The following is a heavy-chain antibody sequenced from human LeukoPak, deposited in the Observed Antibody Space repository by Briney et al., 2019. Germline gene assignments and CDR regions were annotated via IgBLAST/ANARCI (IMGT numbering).Heavy chain of an antibody. CDR3: AKDLDYYGTNANWFDP. Sequence: ETLSLTCAVYGGSFSGYYWSWVRQAPGKGLEWVSAISGSGGSTYYADSVKGRFTISRDNSKNTLYLQMNSLRAEDTAVYYCAKDLDYYGTNANWFDPWGQGTLVTVSS. J-gene: IGHJ5*02. CDR1: GGSFSGYY. D-gene: IGHD3-10*01. V-gene: IGHV3-23*01. CDR2: ISGSGGST.